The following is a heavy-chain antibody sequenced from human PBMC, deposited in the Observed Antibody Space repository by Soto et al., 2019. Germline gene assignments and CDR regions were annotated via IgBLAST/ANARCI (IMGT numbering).Heavy chain of an antibody. D-gene: IGHD3-22*01. V-gene: IGHV5-51*01. CDR2: LYPADSDA. CDR3: ARPHTYYYDSSGSLHDAFDV. J-gene: IGHJ3*01. Sequence: GESLKVSCKASGYSFNSYWIGWVRQMPGKGLEWMGILYPADSDARYSPSFQGQVTISADKSLTTAYLQWSSLKASDTAIYYCARPHTYYYDSSGSLHDAFDVWGKGTLVAVSS. CDR1: GYSFNSYW.